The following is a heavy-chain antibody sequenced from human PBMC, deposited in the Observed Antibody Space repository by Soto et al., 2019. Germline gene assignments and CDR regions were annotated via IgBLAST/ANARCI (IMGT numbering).Heavy chain of an antibody. V-gene: IGHV1-69*06. CDR1: GGTFSSYA. Sequence: SVKVSCKASGGTFSSYAISWVRQAPGQGLEWMGGIIPIFGTANYAQKFQGRVTITADKSTSTAYMELSSLRSEDTAVYYCARGRHLTTVTSFDYWGQGTLVTVSS. D-gene: IGHD4-17*01. CDR3: ARGRHLTTVTSFDY. J-gene: IGHJ4*02. CDR2: IIPIFGTA.